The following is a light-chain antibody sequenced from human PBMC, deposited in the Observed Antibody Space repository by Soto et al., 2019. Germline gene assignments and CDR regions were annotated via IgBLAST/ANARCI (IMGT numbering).Light chain of an antibody. Sequence: QSALTQPRSVSGSPGQSVTISCPGTISDVGGYNYVSWYQQRPGKAPKLMIYDVSKRPSGVPDRFSGSKSGNTASLTISGLQAEDEAEYYCGAYAGSYSYVVFGGGTKLTVL. J-gene: IGLJ2*01. CDR1: ISDVGGYNY. CDR3: GAYAGSYSYVV. V-gene: IGLV2-11*01. CDR2: DVS.